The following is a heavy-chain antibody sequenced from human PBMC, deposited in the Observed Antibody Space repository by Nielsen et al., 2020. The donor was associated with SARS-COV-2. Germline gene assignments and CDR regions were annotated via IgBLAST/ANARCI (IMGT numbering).Heavy chain of an antibody. CDR3: ARDREYYDFWSDYEPYYFDF. CDR2: ISSSSRTI. J-gene: IGHJ4*02. D-gene: IGHD3-3*01. V-gene: IGHV3-11*04. CDR1: GFTFSDYY. Sequence: GESLKISCAASGFTFSDYYMSWIRQAPGKGLEWVSYISSSSRTIFYADSVKGRFTISRDNANNSLYLQMNSLRAEDTAVYYCARDREYYDFWSDYEPYYFDFWGPGTLVTVSS.